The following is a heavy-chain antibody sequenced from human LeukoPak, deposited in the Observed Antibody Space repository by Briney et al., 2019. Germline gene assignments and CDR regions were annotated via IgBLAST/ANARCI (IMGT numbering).Heavy chain of an antibody. D-gene: IGHD3-10*01. CDR1: GFTLSSDW. V-gene: IGHV3-7*01. CDR2: IKKDGIEK. J-gene: IGHJ5*02. CDR3: ARDSYQDYYGRFDP. Sequence: PGGSLRLSCVVSGFTLSSDWMSWVRQAPGKGLEWVANIKKDGIEKYYVESVKGRFTISRDNAKNSLYLQMNSLRAEDTAMYYCARDSYQDYYGRFDPWGQGTLVIVSS.